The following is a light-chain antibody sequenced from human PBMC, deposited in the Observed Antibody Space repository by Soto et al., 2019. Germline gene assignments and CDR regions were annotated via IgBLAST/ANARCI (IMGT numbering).Light chain of an antibody. CDR3: SSYDGRKTFV. CDR2: DVD. CDR1: SSDVGGYDS. V-gene: IGLV2-8*01. Sequence: QSALTQPPSASGSPGQSVTISCSGTSSDVGGYDSVSWYQHHPGKVPKLIIFDVDKWPSGVPDRFSGFKSGNTASLTVSGLRADDQAVSYCSSYDGRKTFVFGTGTKVTVL. J-gene: IGLJ1*01.